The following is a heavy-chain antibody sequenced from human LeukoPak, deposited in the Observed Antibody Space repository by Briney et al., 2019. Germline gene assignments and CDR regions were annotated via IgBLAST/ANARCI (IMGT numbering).Heavy chain of an antibody. D-gene: IGHD6-6*01. CDR3: AREIAARPDY. CDR1: GFTFSSYS. V-gene: IGHV3-21*01. CDR2: ISSSSSYI. J-gene: IGHJ4*02. Sequence: GGSLRLSCAASGFTFSSYSMNWVRQAPGKGLEWVSSISSSSSYIYYADSVKGRFTISRDNAKNSLCLQMNSLRAEDTAVYYCAREIAARPDYWGRGTLVTVSS.